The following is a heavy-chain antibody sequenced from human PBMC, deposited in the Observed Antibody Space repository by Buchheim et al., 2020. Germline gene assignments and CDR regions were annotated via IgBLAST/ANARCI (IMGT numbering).Heavy chain of an antibody. J-gene: IGHJ5*02. CDR3: ARKFRSSWLNWFDP. CDR1: GGSFSGYY. D-gene: IGHD6-13*01. CDR2: INHSGST. V-gene: IGHV4-34*01. Sequence: QVQLQQWGAGLLKPSETLSLTCAVYGGSFSGYYWSWIRQPPGKGLEWIGEINHSGSTNYNPSLKNRVTISVDTSKNQFSLKLSSVTAADTAVYYCARKFRSSWLNWFDPWGQGTL.